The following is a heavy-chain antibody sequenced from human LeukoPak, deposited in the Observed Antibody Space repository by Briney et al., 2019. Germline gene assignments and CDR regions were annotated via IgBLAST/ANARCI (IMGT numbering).Heavy chain of an antibody. CDR1: GFIFSTYT. V-gene: IGHV3-48*04. J-gene: IGHJ6*04. D-gene: IGHD3-10*02. CDR3: AELGITMIGGV. Sequence: GGSLRLSCAASGFIFSTYTMHWVRQAPGKGLEWVSYISSSGSTIYYADSVKGRFTISRDNAKNSLYLQMNSLRAEDTAVYYCAELGITMIGGVWGKGTTVTISS. CDR2: ISSSGSTI.